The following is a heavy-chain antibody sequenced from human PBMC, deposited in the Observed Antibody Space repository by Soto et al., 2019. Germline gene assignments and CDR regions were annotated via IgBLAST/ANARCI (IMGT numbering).Heavy chain of an antibody. D-gene: IGHD1-26*01. Sequence: QLQLQESGPGLVKPSETLSLTCTVSGGSISSSSYYWGWIRQPPGKGLEWIGSIYYSGSTYYNPSLKSRVTISVDTSKNHFSLKLSSVTAADTAVYYCARPVSYYLPWWFDPWGQGTLVTVSS. CDR1: GGSISSSSYY. CDR3: ARPVSYYLPWWFDP. J-gene: IGHJ5*02. CDR2: IYYSGST. V-gene: IGHV4-39*02.